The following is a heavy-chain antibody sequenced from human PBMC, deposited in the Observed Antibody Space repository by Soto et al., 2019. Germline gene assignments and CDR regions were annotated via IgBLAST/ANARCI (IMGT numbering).Heavy chain of an antibody. D-gene: IGHD6-6*01. CDR3: ARGGIWSSSSIVYYYYGMDV. Sequence: ASVKVSCKASGYTFTSYYMHWVRQAPGQGLEWMGIINPSGGSTSYAQKFQGRVTMTRDTSTSTVYMELSSLRSEDTAVYYCARGGIWSSSSIVYYYYGMDVWGQGTTVTVSS. J-gene: IGHJ6*02. V-gene: IGHV1-46*01. CDR1: GYTFTSYY. CDR2: INPSGGST.